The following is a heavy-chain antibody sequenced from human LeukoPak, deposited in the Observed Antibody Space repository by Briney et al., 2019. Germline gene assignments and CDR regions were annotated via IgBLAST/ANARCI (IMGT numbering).Heavy chain of an antibody. J-gene: IGHJ6*02. V-gene: IGHV3-21*01. D-gene: IGHD2-15*01. CDR3: ARAHCSGGSCFRYYYYGMDV. Sequence: GGSLRLSCAASGFTFSSYSMNWVRQAPGKGLEWVSSISSSSSYIYYADSVKGRFTISRGNAKNSLYLQMNSLRAEDTAVYYCARAHCSGGSCFRYYYYGMDVWGQGTTVTVSS. CDR2: ISSSSSYI. CDR1: GFTFSSYS.